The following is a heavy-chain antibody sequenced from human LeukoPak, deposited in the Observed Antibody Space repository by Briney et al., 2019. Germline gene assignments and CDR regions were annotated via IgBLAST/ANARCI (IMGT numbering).Heavy chain of an antibody. CDR3: ARDNYGDYKY. D-gene: IGHD4-17*01. CDR2: LQPNGIET. Sequence: GGSLRLSCAASGFTFSSSWMSWVRQAPGKGLEWVATLQPNGIETYYVDSVKGRFTISRDNVKNSLYLHMNSPRVEDTAVYYCARDNYGDYKYWGQGTLVTVSS. CDR1: GFTFSSSW. J-gene: IGHJ4*02. V-gene: IGHV3-7*01.